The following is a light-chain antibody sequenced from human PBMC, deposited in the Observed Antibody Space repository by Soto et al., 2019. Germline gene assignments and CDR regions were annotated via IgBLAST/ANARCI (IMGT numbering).Light chain of an antibody. CDR3: AAWDQTLDAWL. CDR1: NSNIGVNP. Sequence: QAVVTQPPSASGTPGQRVIISCSGSNSNIGVNPVNWYQQVPGAAPKSLIYSATYRASGVPDRISGSQSGTSASLAISGLQSEDEAEYFCAAWDQTLDAWLFGGGTKLTVL. CDR2: SAT. V-gene: IGLV1-44*01. J-gene: IGLJ2*01.